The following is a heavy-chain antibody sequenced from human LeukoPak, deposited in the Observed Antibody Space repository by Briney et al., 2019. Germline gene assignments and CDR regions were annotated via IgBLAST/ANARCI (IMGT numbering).Heavy chain of an antibody. CDR3: ARSRWGSSGYYLDY. D-gene: IGHD3-22*01. V-gene: IGHV3-48*03. CDR1: GFTFSSYE. CDR2: ISSTGSTQ. Sequence: GGSLRLSCAASGFTFSSYEMNWVRQAPGKGLEWVSYISSTGSTQYYADSLKGRFTISRDNAKNSQYLQMNSLRAEDTAVYYCARSRWGSSGYYLDYWGQGTLVTVSS. J-gene: IGHJ4*02.